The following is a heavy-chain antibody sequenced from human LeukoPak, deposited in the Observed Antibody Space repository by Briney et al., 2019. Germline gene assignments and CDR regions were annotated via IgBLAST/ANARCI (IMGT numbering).Heavy chain of an antibody. CDR2: INHSGST. V-gene: IGHV4-34*01. J-gene: IGHJ4*02. CDR3: ARENRASGSGIPLDY. Sequence: PSETLSLTCAVYGGSFSGYYWSWIRQPPGKGLEWIGEINHSGSTNYNPSLKSRVTISVDTSKNQFSLKLSSVTAADTAVYYCARENRASGSGIPLDYWGQGTLVTVSS. D-gene: IGHD3-10*01. CDR1: GGSFSGYY.